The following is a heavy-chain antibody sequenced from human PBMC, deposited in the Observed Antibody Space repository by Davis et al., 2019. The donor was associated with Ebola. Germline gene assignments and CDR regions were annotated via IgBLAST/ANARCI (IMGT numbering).Heavy chain of an antibody. D-gene: IGHD4-11*01. J-gene: IGHJ4*02. Sequence: GGSLRLSCAASGFTFSGSAMHWVRQASGKGLEWVGRIRSKANSYATAYAASVKGRFTISRDDSKNTAYLQMNSPKTEDTAVYYCTTTTTVFDYWGQGTLVTVSS. CDR2: IRSKANSYAT. CDR1: GFTFSGSA. V-gene: IGHV3-73*01. CDR3: TTTTTVFDY.